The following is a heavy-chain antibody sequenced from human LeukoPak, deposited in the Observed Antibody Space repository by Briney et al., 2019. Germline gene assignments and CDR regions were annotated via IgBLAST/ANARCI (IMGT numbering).Heavy chain of an antibody. V-gene: IGHV3-23*01. CDR3: AKAAGILTGSYDY. CDR1: GFTSSNYA. J-gene: IGHJ4*02. CDR2: ITGSGGST. D-gene: IGHD3-9*01. Sequence: GGSLRLSCAASGFTSSNYAMSWVRQAPGKGLEWVSTITGSGGSTYYADSVKGRFTISRDNSKNTLYLQMSSLRAEDTALYYCAKAAGILTGSYDYWGLGTLVTVSS.